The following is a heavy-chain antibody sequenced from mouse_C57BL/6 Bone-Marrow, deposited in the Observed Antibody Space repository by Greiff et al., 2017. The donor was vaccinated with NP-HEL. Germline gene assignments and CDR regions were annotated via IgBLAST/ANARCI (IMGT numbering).Heavy chain of an antibody. Sequence: EVKLMESGGGLVKPGGSLKLSCAASGFTFSSYAMSWVRQTPEKRLEWVATISDGGSYTYYPDNVKGRFTISRDNAKNNLYLQMSHLKSEDTAMYYCARDLPGWFAYWGQGTLVTVSA. J-gene: IGHJ3*01. CDR1: GFTFSSYA. CDR2: ISDGGSYT. D-gene: IGHD2-10*01. V-gene: IGHV5-4*01. CDR3: ARDLPGWFAY.